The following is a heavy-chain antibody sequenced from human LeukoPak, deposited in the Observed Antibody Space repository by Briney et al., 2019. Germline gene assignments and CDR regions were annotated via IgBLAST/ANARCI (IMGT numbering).Heavy chain of an antibody. CDR2: INHSGST. J-gene: IGHJ4*02. Sequence: SETLSLTCAVYGGSFSGYYWSWIRQPPGKGLEWIGEINHSGSTNYNPSLKSRVTISVDTSKNQFSLKLSSVTAADTAVYYCARLEGDGYNLAYFDYWGQGTLVTVSS. CDR3: ARLEGDGYNLAYFDY. V-gene: IGHV4-34*01. D-gene: IGHD5-24*01. CDR1: GGSFSGYY.